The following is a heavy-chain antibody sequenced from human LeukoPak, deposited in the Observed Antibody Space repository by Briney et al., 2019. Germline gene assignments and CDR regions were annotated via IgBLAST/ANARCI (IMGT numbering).Heavy chain of an antibody. CDR2: ISSSSSYI. CDR3: ARGVVVSSSYFDY. Sequence: PGGSLRLSCAASGFTFSSYSMNWVRQAPEKGLEWVSSISSSSSYIYYAGSVKGRFTISRDNAKNSLYLQMNSLRAEDTAVYYCARGVVVSSSYFDYWGQGTLVTVSS. V-gene: IGHV3-21*01. CDR1: GFTFSSYS. D-gene: IGHD3-22*01. J-gene: IGHJ4*02.